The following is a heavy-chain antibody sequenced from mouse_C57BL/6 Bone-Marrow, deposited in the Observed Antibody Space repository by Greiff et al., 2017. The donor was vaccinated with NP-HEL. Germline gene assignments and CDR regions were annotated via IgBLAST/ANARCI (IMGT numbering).Heavy chain of an antibody. D-gene: IGHD2-10*02. CDR3: ASLLGY. CDR2: ISGGGGNT. V-gene: IGHV5-9*01. CDR1: GFTFSSYT. J-gene: IGHJ3*01. Sequence: EVQRVESGGGLVKPGGSLKLSCAASGFTFSSYTMSWVRQTPEKRLEWVATISGGGGNTYYPDSVKGRFTISRDNAKNTLYLQMSSLRSEDTALYYCASLLGYWGQGTLVTVSA.